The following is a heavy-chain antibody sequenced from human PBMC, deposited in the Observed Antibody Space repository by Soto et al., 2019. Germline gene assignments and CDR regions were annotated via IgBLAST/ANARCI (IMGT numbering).Heavy chain of an antibody. V-gene: IGHV3-23*01. Sequence: SLRLSCAASGFTFSSYAMSWVRQAPGKGLEWVSAISGSGGSTYYADSVKGRFTISRDNSKNTLYLQMNSLRAEDTAVYYCAKDPQYYYDSSGYYSSLYYYYYGMDVWGQGTTVTVSS. D-gene: IGHD3-22*01. J-gene: IGHJ6*02. CDR3: AKDPQYYYDSSGYYSSLYYYYYGMDV. CDR1: GFTFSSYA. CDR2: ISGSGGST.